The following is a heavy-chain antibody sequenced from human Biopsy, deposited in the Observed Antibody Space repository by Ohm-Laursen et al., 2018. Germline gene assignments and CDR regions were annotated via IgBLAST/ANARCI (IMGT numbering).Heavy chain of an antibody. CDR2: VYGSGKS. CDR3: ARDRFDLLTPNWFDP. Sequence: SETLSLTCSVSGYSISTAYYWAWIRQPPGKGLEWIGSVYGSGKSYYNPSLKSRVTISVDVSKNQFSLKLSSVTAADTAVYYCARDRFDLLTPNWFDPWGQGTLVTVSS. J-gene: IGHJ5*02. D-gene: IGHD3-9*01. V-gene: IGHV4-38-2*02. CDR1: GYSISTAYY.